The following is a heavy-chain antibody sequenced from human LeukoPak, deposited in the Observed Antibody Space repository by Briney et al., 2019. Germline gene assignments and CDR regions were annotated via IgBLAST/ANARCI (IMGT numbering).Heavy chain of an antibody. J-gene: IGHJ4*02. CDR2: IYPGDSDT. D-gene: IGHD2-2*01. CDR1: GYSFTSYW. V-gene: IGHV5-51*01. CDR3: ALVVPAIEGEPGYYFDY. Sequence: GESLKISCKGSGYSFTSYWIGWVRQMPGKGLEWMGIIYPGDSDTRYSPSFQGQVTISADKSISTAYPQWSSLKASDTAMYYCALVVPAIEGEPGYYFDYWGQGTLVTVSS.